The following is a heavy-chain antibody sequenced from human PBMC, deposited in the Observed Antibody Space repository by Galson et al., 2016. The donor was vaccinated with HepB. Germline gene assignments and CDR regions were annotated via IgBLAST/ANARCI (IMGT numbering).Heavy chain of an antibody. Sequence: SVRLSCATSGYTFSGYSMQWVRHVPGRGLEWLSLLSKDGNAKYYADSVQGRFTISRDNSKDTLYLYMSGLRPEYTAVYYCARGDYSSGEPGYWGQGTLVTVSS. CDR2: LSKDGNAK. J-gene: IGHJ4*02. D-gene: IGHD6-19*01. V-gene: IGHV3-30-3*01. CDR1: GYTFSGYS. CDR3: ARGDYSSGEPGY.